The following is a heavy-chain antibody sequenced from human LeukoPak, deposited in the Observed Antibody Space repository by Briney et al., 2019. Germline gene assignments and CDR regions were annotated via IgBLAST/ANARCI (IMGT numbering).Heavy chain of an antibody. J-gene: IGHJ6*03. CDR2: ISWDGGST. CDR3: AKDKIAVAGTKQAGGYYYYYYMDV. Sequence: GGSLRLSCAASGFTFDDYAMHWVRQAPGKGLEWVSLISWDGGSTYYADSVKGRFTISRDNSKNSLYLQMNSLRAEDTALYYCAKDKIAVAGTKQAGGYYYYYYMDVWGKGTTVTVSS. D-gene: IGHD6-19*01. CDR1: GFTFDDYA. V-gene: IGHV3-43D*03.